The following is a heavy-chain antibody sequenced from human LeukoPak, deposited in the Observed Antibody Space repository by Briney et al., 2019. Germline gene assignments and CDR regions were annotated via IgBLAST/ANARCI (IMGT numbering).Heavy chain of an antibody. CDR2: IRSKASGGTT. V-gene: IGHV3-49*04. CDR3: TRGDSSGDTAY. J-gene: IGHJ4*02. Sequence: GGSLRLSCTVCGFTFSEYAMSWVRQAPEKGLEWVGLIRSKASGGTTEYAASVKGRFTISRDDSKSIAYLQMDSLRTEDTALYYSTRGDSSGDTAYWGQGTLVTVSS. CDR1: GFTFSEYA. D-gene: IGHD3-22*01.